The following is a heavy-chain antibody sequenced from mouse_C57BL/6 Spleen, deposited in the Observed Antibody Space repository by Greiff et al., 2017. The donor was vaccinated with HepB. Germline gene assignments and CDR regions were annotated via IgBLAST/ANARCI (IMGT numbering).Heavy chain of an antibody. CDR3: ARNDYYGSSYPYWDFDV. CDR2: IYIGNGYT. V-gene: IGHV1-58*01. D-gene: IGHD1-1*01. Sequence: EVQLQQSGAELVRPGSSVKMSCKTSGYTFTSYGINWVKQRPGQGLEWIGYIYIGNGYTEYNEKFKGKATLTSDTSSSTAYMQLSSLTSEDSAIYFWARNDYYGSSYPYWDFDVWGTGTTVTVSS. J-gene: IGHJ1*03. CDR1: GYTFTSYG.